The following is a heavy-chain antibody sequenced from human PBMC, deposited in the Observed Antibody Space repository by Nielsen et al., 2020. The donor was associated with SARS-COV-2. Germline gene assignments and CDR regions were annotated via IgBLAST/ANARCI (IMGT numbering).Heavy chain of an antibody. CDR2: ISSSSSYI. V-gene: IGHV3-21*01. CDR1: GFTFSSYS. Sequence: GGSLRLSCAASGFTFSSYSMNWVRQAPGKGLEWVSSISSSSSYIYYADSVKGRFTISRDNAKNSLYLQMNSLRAEDTAVYYCASLQFLEWSYDYWGQGTLVTVSS. CDR3: ASLQFLEWSYDY. J-gene: IGHJ4*02. D-gene: IGHD3-3*01.